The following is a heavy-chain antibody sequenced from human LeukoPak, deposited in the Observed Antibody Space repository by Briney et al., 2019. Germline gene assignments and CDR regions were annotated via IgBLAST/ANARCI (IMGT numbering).Heavy chain of an antibody. CDR2: ISGSGFTI. D-gene: IGHD3-3*01. Sequence: PGGSLRLSCAVSGFTHSNYSMNWVRQAPGKGLEWISYISGSGFTIHYADSVKGRFTISRDNAKNSLYLQMNSLRAEDTAVYYCVRDFRFLEDYWGQGTLVTVSS. CDR1: GFTHSNYS. CDR3: VRDFRFLEDY. J-gene: IGHJ4*02. V-gene: IGHV3-48*01.